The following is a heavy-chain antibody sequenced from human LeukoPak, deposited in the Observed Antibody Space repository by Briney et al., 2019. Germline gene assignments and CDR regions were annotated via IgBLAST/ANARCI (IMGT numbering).Heavy chain of an antibody. Sequence: RGSLRLSCAASGCTFSSHWMHLVRQGRGKDLAGFARINSDGSRTIYADSVKGRFTICRDSAKNTLYLQMNSLRAEDTAVYYCAREGGDYYDSSGSFGYWGQGTLVTVSS. CDR1: GCTFSSHW. J-gene: IGHJ4*02. CDR3: AREGGDYYDSSGSFGY. D-gene: IGHD3-22*01. V-gene: IGHV3-74*01. CDR2: INSDGSRT.